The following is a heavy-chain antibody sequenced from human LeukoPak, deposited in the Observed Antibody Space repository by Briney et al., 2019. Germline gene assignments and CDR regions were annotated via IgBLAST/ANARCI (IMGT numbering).Heavy chain of an antibody. CDR2: LSYDGSNK. CDR1: GFTFSGYG. Sequence: PGGSLRLSCAASGFTFSGYGIHWVRQAPGKGLEWVAFLSYDGSNKFYADSVKGRFTISRANSENTLYLQMNSLKAEDTAVYYCARGLYKNGWYYFDYWGQGTLVTVSS. J-gene: IGHJ4*02. CDR3: ARGLYKNGWYYFDY. D-gene: IGHD6-19*01. V-gene: IGHV3-33*01.